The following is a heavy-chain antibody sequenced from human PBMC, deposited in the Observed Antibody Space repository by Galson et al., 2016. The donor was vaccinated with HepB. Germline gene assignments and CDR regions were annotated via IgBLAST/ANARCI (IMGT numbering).Heavy chain of an antibody. V-gene: IGHV3-33*01. J-gene: IGHJ4*02. Sequence: SLRPSCAASGFTFITCGMHWVRQAPGKGLEWVAVIWYDGSTKYYADSVKGRFTISRDNSKNTRYLHVNSLGAEDTALYYCARGGYYYDSGDSPIDYWGQGTLVTVSS. CDR1: GFTFITCG. D-gene: IGHD3-22*01. CDR3: ARGGYYYDSGDSPIDY. CDR2: IWYDGSTK.